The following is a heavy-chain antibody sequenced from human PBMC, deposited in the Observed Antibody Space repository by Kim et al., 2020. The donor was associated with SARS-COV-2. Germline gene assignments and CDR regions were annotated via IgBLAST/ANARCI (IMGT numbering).Heavy chain of an antibody. J-gene: IGHJ5*02. Sequence: GGSLRLSCAASGFSFSSYWMSWVRQAPGKGLEWVAVISYDGGNKYYADSVKGRLTISRDNSKNTLYLQMNSLRAEDTAVYYCARGVDYFDSDGYFSWFDPWGQGTLVTVSS. CDR1: GFSFSSYW. CDR2: ISYDGGNK. D-gene: IGHD3-22*01. CDR3: ARGVDYFDSDGYFSWFDP. V-gene: IGHV3-30*03.